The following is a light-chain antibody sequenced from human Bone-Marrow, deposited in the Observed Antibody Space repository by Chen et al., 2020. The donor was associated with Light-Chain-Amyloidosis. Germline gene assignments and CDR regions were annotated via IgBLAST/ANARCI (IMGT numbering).Light chain of an antibody. Sequence: QSVLTQPPSVSGAPGQRVTISCTGSSSNIGTGYEVHWYQQLPGTAPRLLIYSNTNRPSGVPDRFSGSVSDTAASLAISGLQAEDEAYYYCQSYDDGLSRYAVFGGGTKLTVL. J-gene: IGLJ2*01. V-gene: IGLV1-40*01. CDR2: SNT. CDR3: QSYDDGLSRYAV. CDR1: SSNIGTGYE.